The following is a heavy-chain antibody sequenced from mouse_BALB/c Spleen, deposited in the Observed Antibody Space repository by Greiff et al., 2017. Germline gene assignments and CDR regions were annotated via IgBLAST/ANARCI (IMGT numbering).Heavy chain of an antibody. D-gene: IGHD2-1*01. V-gene: IGHV3-8*02. Sequence: EVKLMESGPSLVKPSQTLSLTCSVTGDSITSGYWNWIRKFPGNKLEYMGYISYSGSTNYNPSLKSRISITRDTSKNQYYLQLNSVTTEDTATYYCASEGNYVGYYAMDYWGQGTSVTVSA. J-gene: IGHJ4*01. CDR3: ASEGNYVGYYAMDY. CDR2: ISYSGST. CDR1: GDSITSGY.